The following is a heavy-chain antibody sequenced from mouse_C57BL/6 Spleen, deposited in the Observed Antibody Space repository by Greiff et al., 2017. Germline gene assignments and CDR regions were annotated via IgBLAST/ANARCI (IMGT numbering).Heavy chain of an antibody. V-gene: IGHV1-7*01. CDR2: INPSSGYT. Sequence: QVHVKQSGAELAKPGASVKLSCKASGYTFTSYWMHWVKQRPGQGLEWIGYINPSSGYTKYNQKFKDKATLTADKSSSTAYMQLSSLTYEDSAVYYCAERSYDGSLDYWGQGTTLTVSS. CDR1: GYTFTSYW. CDR3: AERSYDGSLDY. D-gene: IGHD2-3*01. J-gene: IGHJ2*01.